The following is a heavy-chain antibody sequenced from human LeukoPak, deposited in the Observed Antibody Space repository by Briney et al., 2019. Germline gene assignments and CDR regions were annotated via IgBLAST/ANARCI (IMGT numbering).Heavy chain of an antibody. J-gene: IGHJ4*02. Sequence: SETLSLTCTVSGGSISSYYWSWIRQPPGKGLEWIGYIYYSGSTNYNPSLKSRVTISVDTSKNQFSLKLSSVTAADTAVYYCARVEVGYSYGQDYWGQGTLVTVSS. D-gene: IGHD5-18*01. V-gene: IGHV4-59*01. CDR1: GGSISSYY. CDR3: ARVEVGYSYGQDY. CDR2: IYYSGST.